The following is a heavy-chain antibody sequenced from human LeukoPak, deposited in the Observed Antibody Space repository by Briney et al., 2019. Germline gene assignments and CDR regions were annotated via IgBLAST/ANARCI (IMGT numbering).Heavy chain of an antibody. CDR3: ARHGGAYSFDY. Sequence: SETLSLTCTVSGGSISRYYWSWIRQPPGKGLEWIGYIDDSGRTNYNPSLKSRVTISVATSKNQFSLKLISESAADTAVYYCARHGGAYSFDYWGQGTLVTVSS. D-gene: IGHD2-21*01. V-gene: IGHV4-59*08. CDR2: IDDSGRT. CDR1: GGSISRYY. J-gene: IGHJ4*02.